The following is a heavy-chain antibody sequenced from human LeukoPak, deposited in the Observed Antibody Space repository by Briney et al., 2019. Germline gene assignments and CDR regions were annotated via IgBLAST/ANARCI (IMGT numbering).Heavy chain of an antibody. D-gene: IGHD3-22*01. J-gene: IGHJ3*02. CDR2: INPNSGGT. CDR1: GYTFTGYY. Sequence: ASVKVSCKASGYTFTGYYMHWVRQAPGQGLEWMGWINPNSGGTNYAQKFQGRVTMTRDTSISTAYMELSRLRSDDTAVYYCARELRSYYDSSGQASWDAFDIWGRGTMVTVSS. V-gene: IGHV1-2*02. CDR3: ARELRSYYDSSGQASWDAFDI.